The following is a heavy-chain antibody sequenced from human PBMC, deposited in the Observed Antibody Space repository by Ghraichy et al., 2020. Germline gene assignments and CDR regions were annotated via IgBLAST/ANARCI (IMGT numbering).Heavy chain of an antibody. CDR2: IYHSGST. V-gene: IGHV4-4*02. D-gene: IGHD3-22*01. Sequence: SETLSLTCAVSGGSISSSNWWSWVRQTPGKGLEWIGEIYHSGSTNYNPSLKSRVTISVDKSKNQFSLKLSSVTAADTAVYYCARAGRFLGFHYDSSGYDYWGPGTLVTVSS. CDR3: ARAGRFLGFHYDSSGYDY. J-gene: IGHJ4*02. CDR1: GGSISSSNW.